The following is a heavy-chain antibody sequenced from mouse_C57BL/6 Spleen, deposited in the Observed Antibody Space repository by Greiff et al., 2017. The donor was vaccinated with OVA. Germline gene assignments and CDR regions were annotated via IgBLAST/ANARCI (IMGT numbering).Heavy chain of an antibody. D-gene: IGHD1-1*01. Sequence: EVKVEESGTVLARPGASVKMSCKTSGYTFTSYWMHWVKQRPGQGLEWIGAIYPGNSDTSYNQKFKGKAKLTAVTSASTAYMELSSLTNEDSAVYYCTRGDTTVVASFDYWGQGTTLTVSS. CDR2: IYPGNSDT. J-gene: IGHJ2*01. CDR1: GYTFTSYW. V-gene: IGHV1-5*01. CDR3: TRGDTTVVASFDY.